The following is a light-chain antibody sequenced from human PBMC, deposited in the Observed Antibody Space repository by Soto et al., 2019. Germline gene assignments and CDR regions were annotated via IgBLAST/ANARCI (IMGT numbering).Light chain of an antibody. CDR2: DAS. J-gene: IGKJ5*01. Sequence: EIVFSQSPATLSFSSGGRDTLSCRASQSVSNYLAWYQQKPGQAPRLLIYDASNRATGIPDRFSGGGSGTDFTLTISSLEPEDFAIYYCQQRSNLPPTFGQGTRLEIK. CDR3: QQRSNLPPT. CDR1: QSVSNY. V-gene: IGKV3-11*01.